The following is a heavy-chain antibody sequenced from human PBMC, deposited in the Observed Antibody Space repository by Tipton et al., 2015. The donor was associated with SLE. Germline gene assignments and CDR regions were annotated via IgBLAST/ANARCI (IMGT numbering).Heavy chain of an antibody. D-gene: IGHD6-19*01. CDR1: GGSISSSSYY. V-gene: IGHV4-39*01. CDR2: IYYSGST. J-gene: IGHJ5*02. Sequence: GLVKPSETLSLTCTVSGGSISSSSYYWGWIRQPPGKGLEWIGSIYYSGSTYYNPSLKSRVTISVDTSKNQFSLKLSSVTAADTAVYCCAESGGWYPWGQGTLVTVSS. CDR3: AESGGWYP.